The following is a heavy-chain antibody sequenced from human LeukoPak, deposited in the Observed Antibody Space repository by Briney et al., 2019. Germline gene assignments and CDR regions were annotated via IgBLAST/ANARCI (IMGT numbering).Heavy chain of an antibody. Sequence: SETLSLTCSVSNGSISSSGYYWGWIRQPPGKGLEWIGSIYYSGSTYYNPSLKSRVTISVDTSKNQFSLKLSSVTAADTAVYYCARLVKSGYCSGGSCAGGWFDPWGQGTLVTVSS. CDR3: ARLVKSGYCSGGSCAGGWFDP. CDR2: IYYSGST. V-gene: IGHV4-39*01. J-gene: IGHJ5*02. CDR1: NGSISSSGYY. D-gene: IGHD2-15*01.